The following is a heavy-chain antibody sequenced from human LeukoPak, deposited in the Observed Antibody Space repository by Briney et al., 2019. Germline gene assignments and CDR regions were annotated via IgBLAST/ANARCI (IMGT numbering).Heavy chain of an antibody. D-gene: IGHD5-12*01. Sequence: GASVKVSCRASGGTFSSYAISWVRQAPGQGPEWMGGIIPIFGTANYAQKFQGRVTITTDESTSTAYMELSRLRSDDTAVYYCARDRGGYEFDYWGQGTLVTVSS. CDR3: ARDRGGYEFDY. CDR2: IIPIFGTA. CDR1: GGTFSSYA. V-gene: IGHV1-69*05. J-gene: IGHJ4*02.